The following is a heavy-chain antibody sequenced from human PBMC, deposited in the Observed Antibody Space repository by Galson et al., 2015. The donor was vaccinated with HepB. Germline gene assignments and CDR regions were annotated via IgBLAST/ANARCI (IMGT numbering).Heavy chain of an antibody. CDR1: GFTFRRYG. CDR2: ISGSESKA. J-gene: IGHJ6*02. CDR3: AKGHYNTYFYHATIDV. V-gene: IGHV3-23*01. D-gene: IGHD1-14*01. Sequence: SLRLSCAASGFTFRRYGLRWVRQAPGQGLEWVAGISGSESKADYADSVNGRFTITRDTSKNTLYLQLSRLRADDTAVYYCAKGHYNTYFYHATIDVWGQETTINFS.